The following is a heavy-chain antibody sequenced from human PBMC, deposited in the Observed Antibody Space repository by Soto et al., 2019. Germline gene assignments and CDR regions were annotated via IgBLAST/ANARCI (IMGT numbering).Heavy chain of an antibody. V-gene: IGHV1-69*13. Sequence: TVKLSCKASGGTFSSYAISWVRQAPGQGLEWMGGIIPIFGTANYAQKFQGRVTINADESTSTAYMELSSLRSEHTAVYYCARSPHTSGYYSPLSYYYYYGMDVWGQGTTVTVSS. D-gene: IGHD3-22*01. J-gene: IGHJ6*02. CDR2: IIPIFGTA. CDR1: GGTFSSYA. CDR3: ARSPHTSGYYSPLSYYYYYGMDV.